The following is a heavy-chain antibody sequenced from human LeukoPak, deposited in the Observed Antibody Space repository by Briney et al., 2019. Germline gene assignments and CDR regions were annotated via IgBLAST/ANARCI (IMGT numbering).Heavy chain of an antibody. V-gene: IGHV1-69*13. J-gene: IGHJ5*02. CDR2: IIPIFGTA. CDR1: GGTFSSYA. D-gene: IGHD5-12*01. CDR3: ARARVGGGYDTNWFDP. Sequence: VASVKVSCKASGGTFSSYAISWVRQAPGQGLEWMGGIIPIFGTANYAQKFQGRVTITADESTSTAYMELSSLRSEVTAVYYCARARVGGGYDTNWFDPWGQGTLVTVSS.